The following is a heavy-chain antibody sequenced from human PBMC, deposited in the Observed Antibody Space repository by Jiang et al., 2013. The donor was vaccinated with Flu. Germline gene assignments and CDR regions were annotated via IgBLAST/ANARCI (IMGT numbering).Heavy chain of an antibody. V-gene: IGHV1-2*02. CDR1: GYTFTGYF. CDR2: INPNSGGT. J-gene: IGHJ4*02. CDR3: ATYSAYCSGGSCYRPQFDY. Sequence: SGAEVKKPGASVKVSCKASGYTFTGYFIHWVRQAPGQGLEWMGWINPNSGGTSYAQKFQGRVTMTRDTSISTAYMELSRLRSDDTALYYCATYSAYCSGGSCYRPQFDYWGQGTLVTVSS. D-gene: IGHD2-15*01.